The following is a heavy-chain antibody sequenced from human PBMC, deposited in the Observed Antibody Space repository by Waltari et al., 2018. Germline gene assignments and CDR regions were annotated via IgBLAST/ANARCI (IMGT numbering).Heavy chain of an antibody. CDR3: ARPQRGYYGMDV. CDR2: ISSSGATT. Sequence: QVQLAESGGGLVKPGGSVRRLCARYGFPFGTYYMGWIRQAPGKGLEWVSFISSSGATTYYADSVKDRFTISRDNSNNSVSLQMHSLRVEDTALYYCARPQRGYYGMDVWGQGTTVTVAS. J-gene: IGHJ6*02. CDR1: GFPFGTYY. V-gene: IGHV3-11*01.